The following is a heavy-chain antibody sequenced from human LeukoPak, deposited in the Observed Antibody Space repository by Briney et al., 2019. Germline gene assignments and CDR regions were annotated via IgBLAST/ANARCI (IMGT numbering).Heavy chain of an antibody. D-gene: IGHD1-26*01. CDR2: INSDGSST. Sequence: GGSLRLSCAASGFTFSNFWMPWVRQAPGKGLVWVSRINSDGSSTSYTDSGKGRFTVSRDNAKNTLYLQMNSLRAEDTAVYYCASPHTRYAGTYSLDHWGQGTLVTVSS. V-gene: IGHV3-74*01. CDR3: ASPHTRYAGTYSLDH. J-gene: IGHJ4*02. CDR1: GFTFSNFW.